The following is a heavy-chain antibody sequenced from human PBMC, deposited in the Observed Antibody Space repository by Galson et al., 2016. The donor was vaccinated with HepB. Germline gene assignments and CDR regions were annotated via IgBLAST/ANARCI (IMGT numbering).Heavy chain of an antibody. CDR3: AKLGNMGWQTGFDS. Sequence: QSGAEVKKPGESLKISCKASGYTFTTYWVAWVRQMPGKGLEWMGIIYPGDSDTRYSPSFQGQVTISTDKSINTAYLQWDSLKASDTAIYYCAKLGNMGWQTGFDSWGQGTLVTVSS. CDR1: GYTFTTYW. J-gene: IGHJ4*02. CDR2: IYPGDSDT. D-gene: IGHD1-14*01. V-gene: IGHV5-51*01.